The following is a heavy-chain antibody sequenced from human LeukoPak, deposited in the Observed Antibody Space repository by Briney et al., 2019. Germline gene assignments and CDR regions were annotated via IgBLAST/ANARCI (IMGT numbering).Heavy chain of an antibody. V-gene: IGHV3-23*01. CDR3: AKVSGGGLYYDGMDV. Sequence: GGSLRLSCAASGFTFNNYAMNWVRQAPGKGLEWVSVISGSGGTTYYADSVKGRFTISRDSSKNTLYLQMNSLRAEDTAVYDCAKVSGGGLYYDGMDVWGQGTTVTVSS. J-gene: IGHJ6*02. D-gene: IGHD1-14*01. CDR2: ISGSGGTT. CDR1: GFTFNNYA.